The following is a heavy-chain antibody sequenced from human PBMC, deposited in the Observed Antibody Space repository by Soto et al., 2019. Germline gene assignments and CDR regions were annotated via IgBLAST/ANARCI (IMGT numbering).Heavy chain of an antibody. D-gene: IGHD6-6*01. CDR2: IYPGDSDT. CDR3: ARQYTSSSGAFDI. J-gene: IGHJ3*02. V-gene: IGHV5-51*01. CDR1: GYSFTSYW. Sequence: GESLKISCKGSGYSFTSYWIGWVRQMPGKGLEWMGIIYPGDSDTRYSPSFQGQVTISADNSLSTADLQWSSLKASDTAMYFCARQYTSSSGAFDIWGQGTMVTVSS.